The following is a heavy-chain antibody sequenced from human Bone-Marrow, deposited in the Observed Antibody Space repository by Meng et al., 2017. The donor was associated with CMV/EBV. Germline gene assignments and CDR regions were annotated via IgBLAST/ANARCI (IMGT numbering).Heavy chain of an antibody. CDR2: IYYRGTT. CDR1: GGSIISSGYY. V-gene: IGHV4-39*07. Sequence: SETLSLTCTVSGGSIISSGYYWGWIRQPPGKGLQWIGSIYYRGTTYYNPSLKSRVTISLDTSKNQFSLKLSSVTAADTAVYYCARFVAYYYDSSGRYAFDIWGQGTMVTVSS. D-gene: IGHD3-22*01. CDR3: ARFVAYYYDSSGRYAFDI. J-gene: IGHJ3*02.